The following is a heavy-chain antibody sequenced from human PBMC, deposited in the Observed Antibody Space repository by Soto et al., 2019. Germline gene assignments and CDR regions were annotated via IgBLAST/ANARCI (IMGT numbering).Heavy chain of an antibody. CDR1: GGSISSYY. V-gene: IGHV4-59*01. CDR3: ARGGYDTNWYYFDS. CDR2: IYYSGST. D-gene: IGHD1-1*01. J-gene: IGHJ4*02. Sequence: SETLSLTCTVSGGSISSYYWGWIRQPPGKGLEWIGYIYYSGSTHYNSSLKSRVTISVDTSKSQFSLKVSSVTAADTAVYYCARGGYDTNWYYFDSWGQGTLVTVSS.